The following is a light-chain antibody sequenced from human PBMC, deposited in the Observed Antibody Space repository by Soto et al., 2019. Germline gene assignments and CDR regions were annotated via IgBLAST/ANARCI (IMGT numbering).Light chain of an antibody. CDR3: QQNGSPPYT. CDR2: VAS. Sequence: EIVLTQSPATLSLSPGERATLSCGASQSVSGSDFAWYQHKPGLAPRLLMSVASTRATGIPDRFSGSGSGTDFTLTISRLEPEDFAVYYCQQNGSPPYTFGQGTKLEI. J-gene: IGKJ2*01. CDR1: QSVSGSD. V-gene: IGKV3D-20*01.